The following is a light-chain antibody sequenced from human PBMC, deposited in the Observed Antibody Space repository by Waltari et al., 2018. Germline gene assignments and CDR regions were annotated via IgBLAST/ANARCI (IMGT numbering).Light chain of an antibody. CDR2: YRS. CDR1: SNNVGDYNL. V-gene: IGLV2-23*01. Sequence: QSALTQPVSVSGSPGQSVTISCTGTSNNVGDYNLVSWFQHHPGQAPKLLIFYRSKRPSGVANRFSGSKSGNTASLTISGLQTEDEADYYCCSYSTGGSWMFGGGTKLTVL. J-gene: IGLJ3*02. CDR3: CSYSTGGSWM.